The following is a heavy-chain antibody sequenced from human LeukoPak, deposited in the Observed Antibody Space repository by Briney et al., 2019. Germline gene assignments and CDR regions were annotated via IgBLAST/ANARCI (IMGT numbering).Heavy chain of an antibody. V-gene: IGHV3-21*01. CDR3: ARDRTYYYDSSGYLSYYYGMDV. CDR2: ISSSSSYI. CDR1: GFTFSSYS. Sequence: GGSLRLSCAASGFTFSSYSMNWVRQAPGKGLAWVSSISSSSSYIYYADSVKGRFTISRDNAKNSLYLQMNSLRAEDTAVYYCARDRTYYYDSSGYLSYYYGMDVWGQGTTVTVSS. J-gene: IGHJ6*02. D-gene: IGHD3-22*01.